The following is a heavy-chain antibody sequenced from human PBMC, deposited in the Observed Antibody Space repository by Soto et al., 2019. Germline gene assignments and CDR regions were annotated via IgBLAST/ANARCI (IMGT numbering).Heavy chain of an antibody. D-gene: IGHD3-10*01. J-gene: IGHJ5*02. CDR1: GGSISSYY. Sequence: SETLSLTCTVSGGSISSYYWSWIRQPPGKGLEWIGYIYYSGSTNYHPSLKSRVTISVDTSKNQFTLKLSSVTAADTAVYYCAREILGWFDPWGQGTLVTVSS. CDR3: AREILGWFDP. V-gene: IGHV4-59*01. CDR2: IYYSGST.